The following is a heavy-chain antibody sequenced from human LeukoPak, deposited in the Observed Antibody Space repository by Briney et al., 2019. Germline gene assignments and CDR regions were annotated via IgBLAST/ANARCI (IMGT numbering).Heavy chain of an antibody. D-gene: IGHD5-24*01. CDR3: VRDRTLCLRDGFILA. CDR1: GFTFSAYN. CDR2: ISGISSAI. V-gene: IGHV3-48*01. J-gene: IGHJ5*02. Sequence: GAFLRLSCAASGFTFSAYNMICVRPAPAKGLEWLSHISGISSAIYYADSVQGRFTISRDNAKNSLSLQMSSLRVEDTAVYYCVRDRTLCLRDGFILAWGQGTLVTVPS.